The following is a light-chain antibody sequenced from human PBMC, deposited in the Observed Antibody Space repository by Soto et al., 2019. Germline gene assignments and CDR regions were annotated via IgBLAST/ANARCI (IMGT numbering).Light chain of an antibody. J-gene: IGKJ4*01. V-gene: IGKV3-20*01. CDR2: GAS. CDR1: QSVSSSY. Sequence: EILLTQSPGTLSLSPGERATLSCRASQSVSSSYLAWYQQKPGQAPRLLIYGASSRATGIPDRFSGSGSGTDFTLTISRLEPEDFAVYYCQQYNNWPRATFGGGTKVDIK. CDR3: QQYNNWPRAT.